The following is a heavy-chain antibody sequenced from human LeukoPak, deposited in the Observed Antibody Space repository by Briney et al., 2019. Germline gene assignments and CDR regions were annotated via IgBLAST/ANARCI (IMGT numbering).Heavy chain of an antibody. CDR1: GGSFSGYY. CDR2: INHSGST. J-gene: IGHJ5*02. V-gene: IGHV4-34*01. D-gene: IGHD5-12*01. CDR3: ARGVLLSGVPGIGGWFDP. Sequence: SETLSLTCAVYGGSFSGYYWSWIRQPPGKGLEWIGEINHSGSTNYNPSLKSRVTISVDTSKNQFSLKLSSVTAADTAVYYCARGVLLSGVPGIGGWFDPWGQGTLVTVSS.